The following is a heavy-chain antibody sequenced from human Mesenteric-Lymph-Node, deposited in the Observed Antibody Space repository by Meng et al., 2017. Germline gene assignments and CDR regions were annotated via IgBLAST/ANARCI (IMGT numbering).Heavy chain of an antibody. Sequence: LSLTCAASGFAFDNYAMHWVRQPPEKGLEWVLGISWNSANIIDYADSVKGRFTISRDNAKNMLYLQMSSLRVDDTAFYYCAREFGDFVLPIDYWGQGALVTVSS. CDR2: ISWNSANII. CDR3: AREFGDFVLPIDY. D-gene: IGHD2-21*02. J-gene: IGHJ4*02. V-gene: IGHV3-9*01. CDR1: GFAFDNYA.